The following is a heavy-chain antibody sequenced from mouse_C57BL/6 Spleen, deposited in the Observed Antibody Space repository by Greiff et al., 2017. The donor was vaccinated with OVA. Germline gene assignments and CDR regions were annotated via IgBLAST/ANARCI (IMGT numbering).Heavy chain of an antibody. Sequence: QVQLKQSGAELVKPGASVKLSCKASGYTFTSYWMHWVKQRPGQGLEWIGMIHPNSGSTNYNEKFKSKATLTVDKSSSTAYMQLSSLTSEDSAVYYCARDATDYAMDYWGQGTSVTVSS. J-gene: IGHJ4*01. V-gene: IGHV1-64*01. D-gene: IGHD1-1*01. CDR2: IHPNSGST. CDR3: ARDATDYAMDY. CDR1: GYTFTSYW.